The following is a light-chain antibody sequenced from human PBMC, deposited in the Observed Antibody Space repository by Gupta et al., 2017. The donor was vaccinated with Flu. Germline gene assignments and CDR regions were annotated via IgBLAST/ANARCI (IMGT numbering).Light chain of an antibody. CDR2: GAS. V-gene: IGKV3-15*01. J-gene: IGKJ2*03. CDR1: QSVSSN. CDR3: QQYNNWPPRHS. Sequence: EIVMTQSPSTLSVSPGERATLSCRASQSVSSNLAWYQQKPGQAPRLLIYGASTRATGIPARFSGSGCGTEFTLTISSRQLEDFEVYYCQQYNNWPPRHSFGQGTKVEIK.